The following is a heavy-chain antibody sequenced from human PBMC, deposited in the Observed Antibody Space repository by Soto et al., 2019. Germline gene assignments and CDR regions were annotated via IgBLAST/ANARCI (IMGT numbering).Heavy chain of an antibody. CDR3: AKPGDRYDYGDYLLDY. CDR2: ISYDGSNK. CDR1: GFTFSSYG. J-gene: IGHJ4*02. V-gene: IGHV3-30*18. D-gene: IGHD4-17*01. Sequence: QVQLVESGGGVVQPGRSLRLSCAASGFTFSSYGMHWVRQAPGKGLEWVAVISYDGSNKYYADSVKGRFTISRDNSKNTLYLQMNSLRAEDTAVYYCAKPGDRYDYGDYLLDYWGQGTLVTVSS.